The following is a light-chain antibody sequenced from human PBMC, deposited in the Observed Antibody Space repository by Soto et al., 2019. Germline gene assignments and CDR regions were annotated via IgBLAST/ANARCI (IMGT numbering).Light chain of an antibody. V-gene: IGKV3-11*01. Sequence: EIVLTQSPATLSLSPGERATLSCRASQSVSSCLAWYQQRPGQAPRLLIYVASNRATGIPASFSGNGSGTDFPLTISSLDAEDFAVYYCQQRTDWAMTFGQGTRLEIK. CDR2: VAS. J-gene: IGKJ5*01. CDR3: QQRTDWAMT. CDR1: QSVSSC.